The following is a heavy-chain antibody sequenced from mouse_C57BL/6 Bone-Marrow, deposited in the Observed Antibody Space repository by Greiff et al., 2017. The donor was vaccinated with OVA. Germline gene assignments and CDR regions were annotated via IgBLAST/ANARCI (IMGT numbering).Heavy chain of an antibody. D-gene: IGHD2-12*01. V-gene: IGHV1-82*01. CDR1: GYAFSSSW. CDR2: IYPGDGDT. Sequence: QVQLQQSGPELVKPGASVKISCKASGYAFSSSWMNWVKQRPGKGLEWIGRIYPGDGDTNYNGKFKGKATLTADKSSSTAYMQLSSLTSEDSAVYFCAYEAWFPYWGQGTLVTVSA. CDR3: AYEAWFPY. J-gene: IGHJ3*01.